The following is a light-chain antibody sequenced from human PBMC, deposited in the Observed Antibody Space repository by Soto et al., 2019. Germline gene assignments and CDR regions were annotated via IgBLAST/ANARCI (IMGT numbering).Light chain of an antibody. Sequence: EIVLTQSPGTLSLSPGERATLSCRASQSVSSSYLAWYQQKPGQAPRPLIYGASSRATGIPDRFSGSGSGTDFTLTISRLEPEDFAVYYCQQYNNWPWTFGQGTKVEIK. CDR3: QQYNNWPWT. CDR2: GAS. CDR1: QSVSSSY. V-gene: IGKV3-20*01. J-gene: IGKJ1*01.